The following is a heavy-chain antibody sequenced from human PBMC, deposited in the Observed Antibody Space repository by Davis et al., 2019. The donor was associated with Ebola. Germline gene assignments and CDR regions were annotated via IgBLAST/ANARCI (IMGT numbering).Heavy chain of an antibody. CDR1: GGSISSSSYY. J-gene: IGHJ6*02. Sequence: MPSETLSLTCTVSGGSISSSSYYWSWIRQHPGKGLEWIGYIYYSGSTYYNPSLKSRVTISVDTSKNQFSLKLSSVTAADTAVYYCARGPDTYYYYGMDVWGQGTTVTVSS. CDR3: ARGPDTYYYYGMDV. CDR2: IYYSGST. D-gene: IGHD1-14*01. V-gene: IGHV4-31*03.